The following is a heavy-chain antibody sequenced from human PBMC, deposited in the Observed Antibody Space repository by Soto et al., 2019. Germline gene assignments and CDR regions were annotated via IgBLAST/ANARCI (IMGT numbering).Heavy chain of an antibody. J-gene: IGHJ4*02. CDR2: IWYDGTNK. CDR3: ATDGPRIAVAGTYPDH. Sequence: LRVSCAASGFTSSTYGMHWVRQAPGKGLEWLAIIWYDGTNKFYADSVKGRFTVSRDNYKNTLYLQMNGLRAEDTAVYYCATDGPRIAVAGTYPDHWGQGTLVTVSS. D-gene: IGHD6-19*01. CDR1: GFTSSTYG. V-gene: IGHV3-33*01.